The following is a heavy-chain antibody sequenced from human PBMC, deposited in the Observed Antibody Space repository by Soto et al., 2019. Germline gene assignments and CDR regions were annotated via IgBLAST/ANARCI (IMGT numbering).Heavy chain of an antibody. CDR3: ASLGGRTAGTFPHY. CDR2: ISGSGGST. D-gene: IGHD6-13*01. J-gene: IGHJ4*02. Sequence: PGGSLRLSCAASGFTFSSYAMSWVRQAPGKGLEWVSAISGSGGSTYYADSVKGRFTISRDNSKNTLYLQMNSLRAEDTAVYYCASLGGRTAGTFPHYWGQGTLVTVSS. CDR1: GFTFSSYA. V-gene: IGHV3-23*01.